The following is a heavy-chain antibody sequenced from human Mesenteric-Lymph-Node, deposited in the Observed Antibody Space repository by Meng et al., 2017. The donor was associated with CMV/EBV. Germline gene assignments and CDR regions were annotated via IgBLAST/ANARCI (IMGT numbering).Heavy chain of an antibody. CDR1: GFTFSSYS. Sequence: GESLKISCEASGFTFSSYSMNWVRQAPGKGLEWVASISSSNIYMYYADSVKGRFTISRDNSKNTLYLQMNRLIPEDTAVYYCARDIKWKYPAFCFDYWGQGTLVTVSS. CDR2: ISSSNIYM. CDR3: ARDIKWKYPAFCFDY. D-gene: IGHD1-20*01. J-gene: IGHJ4*02. V-gene: IGHV3-21*06.